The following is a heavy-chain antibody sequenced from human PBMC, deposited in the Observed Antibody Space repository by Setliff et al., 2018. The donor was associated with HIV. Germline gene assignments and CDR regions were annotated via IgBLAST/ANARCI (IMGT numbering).Heavy chain of an antibody. CDR3: ARGRGPVGGDAIGI. Sequence: SETLSLTCAVSGYSINSGNYYWTWIRQPPGKGLEWIGEISHGGSANYNPSLKSRVTISEDTSKNQFSLKLKSATAADTAVYYCARGRGPVGGDAIGIWGQGTMVTVSS. CDR1: GYSINSGNYY. J-gene: IGHJ3*02. D-gene: IGHD3-16*01. CDR2: ISHGGSA. V-gene: IGHV4-34*01.